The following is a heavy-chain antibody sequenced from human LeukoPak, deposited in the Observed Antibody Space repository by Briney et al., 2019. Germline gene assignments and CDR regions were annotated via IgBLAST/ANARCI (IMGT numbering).Heavy chain of an antibody. D-gene: IGHD3-10*01. CDR1: GGSIGLYH. CDR3: ARDRAAGSDWLDP. CDR2: VYYNGST. J-gene: IGHJ5*02. Sequence: KPSETLSLTCTVSGGSIGLYHWTWIRQPPGKGLEWIGYVYYNGSTKYNLSLKSRVTISIDTSKNQFSLKLTSLTAADSAVYYYARDRAAGSDWLDPWGQGTLVTVSS. V-gene: IGHV4-59*01.